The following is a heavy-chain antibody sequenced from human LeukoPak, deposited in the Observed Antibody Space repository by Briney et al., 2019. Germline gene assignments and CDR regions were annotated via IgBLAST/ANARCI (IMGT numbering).Heavy chain of an antibody. CDR2: INHSGST. D-gene: IGHD2-15*01. J-gene: IGHJ5*02. CDR1: GGSFSGYY. V-gene: IGHV4-34*01. Sequence: SETLSLTCAVYGGSFSGYYWSWIRQPPGKGLEWIGEINHSGSTNYNPSLKSRVTISVDTSKNQFSLKLSSVTAADTAVYYCATTTHYCSGGSCRNWFDPWGQGTQVIVSP. CDR3: ATTTHYCSGGSCRNWFDP.